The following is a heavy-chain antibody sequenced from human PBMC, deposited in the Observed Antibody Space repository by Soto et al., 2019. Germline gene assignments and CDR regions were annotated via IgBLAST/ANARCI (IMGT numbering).Heavy chain of an antibody. J-gene: IGHJ4*02. V-gene: IGHV4-31*03. CDR1: GGSISSGGYY. CDR3: ARDRGRYDSSGYYYVQSYYFDY. CDR2: IYYSGST. D-gene: IGHD3-22*01. Sequence: SETLSLTCTVSGGSISSGGYYWSWIRQHPGKGLEWIGYIYYSGSTYYNPSLKSRVTISVDTSKNQFSLKLGSVTAADTAVYYCARDRGRYDSSGYYYVQSYYFDYWGQGTLVTVSS.